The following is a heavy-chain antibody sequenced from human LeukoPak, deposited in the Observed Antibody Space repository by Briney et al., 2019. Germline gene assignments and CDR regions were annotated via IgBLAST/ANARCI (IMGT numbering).Heavy chain of an antibody. CDR2: IYHSGSA. D-gene: IGHD2-2*01. CDR1: GYSISSGYQ. V-gene: IGHV4-38-2*02. Sequence: SETLSLTCGVSGYSISSGYQWAWIRQSPGKGLEWIGSIYHSGSAHYNPSLKSRVTVSVETSKNQFSLNMYSVTAADTAVYYCARDPRWLTPDCTSTSCYENYFDPWGQGTLVTVSS. J-gene: IGHJ5*02. CDR3: ARDPRWLTPDCTSTSCYENYFDP.